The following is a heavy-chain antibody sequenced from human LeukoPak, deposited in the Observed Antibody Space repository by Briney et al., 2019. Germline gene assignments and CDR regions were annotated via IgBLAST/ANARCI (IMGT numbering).Heavy chain of an antibody. V-gene: IGHV3-49*04. D-gene: IGHD3-22*01. CDR1: GFTFGDYA. J-gene: IGHJ4*02. Sequence: GGSLRLSCTASGFTFGDYAMSWVRQAPGKGLEWVGFIRSKAYGGTTEYAASVKGRFTISRDDSKSIAYLQMNSLKTEDTAVYYCTKGYYDSSGHPAFDYWGQGTLVTVSS. CDR2: IRSKAYGGTT. CDR3: TKGYYDSSGHPAFDY.